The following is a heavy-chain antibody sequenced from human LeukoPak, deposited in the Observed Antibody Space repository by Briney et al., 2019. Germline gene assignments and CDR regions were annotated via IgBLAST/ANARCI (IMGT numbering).Heavy chain of an antibody. D-gene: IGHD3-9*01. J-gene: IGHJ4*02. CDR3: AKATALVGQQHFDY. Sequence: GESLRLSCAASGFTFSNYAMNWVRQAPGKGLEWVSAITGNGGSTYYRDSVKGRFTISRDNSKNTLYLQMNSLRAEDAAVYYCAKATALVGQQHFDYWGQGTLVTVSS. V-gene: IGHV3-23*01. CDR2: ITGNGGST. CDR1: GFTFSNYA.